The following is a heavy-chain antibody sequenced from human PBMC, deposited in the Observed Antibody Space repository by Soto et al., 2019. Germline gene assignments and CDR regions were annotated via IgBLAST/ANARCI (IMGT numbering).Heavy chain of an antibody. Sequence: PGGSLRLSCAASGFTFGSYAMSWVRQAPGKGLEWVSAISGSGGSTYYADSVKGRFTISRDNSKNTLYLQMNSLRAEDTAVYYCAKDPPYYYDSSGYYRAADYWGQGTLVTVSS. CDR3: AKDPPYYYDSSGYYRAADY. D-gene: IGHD3-22*01. CDR1: GFTFGSYA. J-gene: IGHJ4*02. CDR2: ISGSGGST. V-gene: IGHV3-23*01.